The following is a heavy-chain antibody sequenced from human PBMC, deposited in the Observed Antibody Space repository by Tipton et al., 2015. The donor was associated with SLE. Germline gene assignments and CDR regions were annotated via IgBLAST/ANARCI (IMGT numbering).Heavy chain of an antibody. D-gene: IGHD3-3*01. V-gene: IGHV4-34*01. J-gene: IGHJ4*02. CDR1: GGSFSGYY. CDR2: INHSGST. CDR3: AKKDFWSGYPTF. Sequence: TLSLTCTVYGGSFSGYYWSLIRQPPGKGLEWIGEINHSGSTNYNPSLKSRVSISVDTSKNQFSLKLTSVTAADTAVHYCAKKDFWSGYPTFWGQGTLVTVSS.